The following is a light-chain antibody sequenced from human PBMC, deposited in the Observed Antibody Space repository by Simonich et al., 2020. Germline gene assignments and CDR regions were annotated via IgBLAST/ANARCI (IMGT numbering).Light chain of an antibody. CDR2: DVS. J-gene: IGLJ3*02. Sequence: QSALTQPASVSGSPGQSITISCTGTSRDVSCYNYVSWYQQHPGKAPKLMIYDVSTRPSGFSNRFSGSKSGNTASLTISGLQAEDEADYYCSSYTSSSRVFGGGTKLTVL. CDR1: SRDVSCYNY. V-gene: IGLV2-14*03. CDR3: SSYTSSSRV.